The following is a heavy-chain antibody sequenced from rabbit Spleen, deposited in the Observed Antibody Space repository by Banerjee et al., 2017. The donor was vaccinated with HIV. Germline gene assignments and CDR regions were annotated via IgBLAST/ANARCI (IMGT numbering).Heavy chain of an antibody. J-gene: IGHJ4*01. V-gene: IGHV1S45*01. D-gene: IGHD4-1*01. CDR2: INTSSGNT. Sequence: QEQLEESGGGLVKPGRSLTLTCTASGFSFSDKYVMCWVRQAPGKGLEGIGCINTSSGNTVAASGAKGRFTITKTSSTTVTLQTTRLTAADTATYFWARDLAGAIGWNLNLWGPGTLVTVS. CDR3: ARDLAGAIGWNLNL. CDR1: GFSFSDKYV.